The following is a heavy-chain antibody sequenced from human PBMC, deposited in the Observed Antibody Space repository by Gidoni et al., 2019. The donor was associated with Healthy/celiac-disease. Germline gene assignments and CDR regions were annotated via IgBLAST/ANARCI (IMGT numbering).Heavy chain of an antibody. J-gene: IGHJ1*01. V-gene: IGHV5-51*01. CDR1: GYSFTSYW. CDR2: IYPGDSDT. D-gene: IGHD4-4*01. CDR3: ARRHDYSEAFFQH. Sequence: EVQLVQSGAEVKKPGESLKISCQGSGYSFTSYWLGWVRQMPGKGLEWMGLIYPGDSDTRYSPSFQGQVTIPAEKSISTAYLQWSSLKASDTAMYYCARRHDYSEAFFQHWGQGTLVTVSS.